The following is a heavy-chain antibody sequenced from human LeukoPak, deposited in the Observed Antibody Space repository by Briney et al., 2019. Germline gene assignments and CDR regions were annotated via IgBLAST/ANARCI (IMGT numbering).Heavy chain of an antibody. Sequence: GGSLRLSCATSGFTFSNYGMHWVRQAPGMGLEWVAVISSDETNIRYGDSVRGRFTVSRDNAKNTVYLQMNSLGADDTAVYYCARQLGDGSSSYWGQGTLVTVSS. J-gene: IGHJ4*02. V-gene: IGHV3-30*03. CDR3: ARQLGDGSSSY. CDR2: ISSDETNI. D-gene: IGHD6-13*01. CDR1: GFTFSNYG.